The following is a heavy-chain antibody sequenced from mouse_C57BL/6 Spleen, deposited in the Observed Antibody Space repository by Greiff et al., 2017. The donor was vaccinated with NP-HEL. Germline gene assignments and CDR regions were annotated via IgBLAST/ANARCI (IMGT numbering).Heavy chain of an antibody. J-gene: IGHJ4*01. D-gene: IGHD3-2*02. CDR3: ARGELRLRAMDY. Sequence: QVQLQQPGAELVKPGASVKLSCKASGYTFTSYWMHWVKQRPGQGLEWIGMIHPNSGSTNYNEKFKSKATLTVDKSSSTAYMQLSSLTSEDSAVYDGARGELRLRAMDYWGQGTSVTVSS. V-gene: IGHV1-64*01. CDR1: GYTFTSYW. CDR2: IHPNSGST.